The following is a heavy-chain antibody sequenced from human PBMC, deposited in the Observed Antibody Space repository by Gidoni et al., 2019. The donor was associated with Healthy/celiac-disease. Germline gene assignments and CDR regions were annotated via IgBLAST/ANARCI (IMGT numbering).Heavy chain of an antibody. CDR1: GFTFDDYA. CDR3: AKTGHSSGWDFDY. CDR2: ISWNSGSI. Sequence: EVQLVESGGGLVQPGRSLRLACAATGFTFDDYAMHWARQAPGKGLEWVSGISWNSGSIGYADSVKGRFTISRDNAKNSLYLQMNSLRAEDTALYYCAKTGHSSGWDFDYWGQGTLVTVSS. J-gene: IGHJ4*02. D-gene: IGHD6-19*01. V-gene: IGHV3-9*01.